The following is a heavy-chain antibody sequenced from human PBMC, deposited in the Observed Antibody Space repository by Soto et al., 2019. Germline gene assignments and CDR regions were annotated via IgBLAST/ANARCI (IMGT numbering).Heavy chain of an antibody. CDR2: IYYSGST. J-gene: IGHJ4*02. CDR3: ARVKYGSGSYLHTFDS. Sequence: SETLSLTCTVSGGSINSFYWSWIRQPPGKGLEWIGYIYYSGSTVYNPSLKSRLTISLDTSKTQFSLKLTSVTAADTAVYYCARVKYGSGSYLHTFDSWGQRALVTVSS. D-gene: IGHD3-10*01. V-gene: IGHV4-59*01. CDR1: GGSINSFY.